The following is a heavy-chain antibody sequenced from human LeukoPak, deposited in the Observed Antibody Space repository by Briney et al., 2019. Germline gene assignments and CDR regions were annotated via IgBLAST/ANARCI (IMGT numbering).Heavy chain of an antibody. CDR2: IKEDRSEK. CDR1: GFPFNSYW. D-gene: IGHD1-26*01. V-gene: IGHV3-7*01. CDR3: GASDL. Sequence: GGSLRLSCAASGFPFNSYWMTWVRQAPGKGLEWVANIKEDRSEKYYVDSVKGRFAISRDNAKNSLFLQMNALNCAPEVWELQGASDLWGQGTMVIVSS. J-gene: IGHJ3*01.